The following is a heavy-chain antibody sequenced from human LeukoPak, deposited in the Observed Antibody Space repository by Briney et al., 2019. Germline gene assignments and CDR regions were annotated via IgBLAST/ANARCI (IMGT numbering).Heavy chain of an antibody. D-gene: IGHD3-3*01. J-gene: IGHJ4*02. CDR2: INPNSGGT. CDR1: GYTFTGYY. Sequence: ASVKVSCKASGYTFTGYYIHWVRRAPGQGLEWMGWINPNSGGTNYAQKFQGRVTMTRDTSISTAYMELSRLRSDDTAVYYCAREYPGGTYYDFWSGPACTDWGQGTLVTVSS. CDR3: AREYPGGTYYDFWSGPACTD. V-gene: IGHV1-2*02.